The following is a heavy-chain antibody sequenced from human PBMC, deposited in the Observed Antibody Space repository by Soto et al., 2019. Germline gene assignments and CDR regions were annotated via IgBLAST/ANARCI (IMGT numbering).Heavy chain of an antibody. J-gene: IGHJ4*02. CDR3: GKEDYGDYFFDF. D-gene: IGHD4-17*01. CDR1: GYTFTNYA. Sequence: ASVKVSCKASGYTFTNYAIHWVRQAPGQRLEWMGWINAGNGNTKYSEKFQGRVTITRDTFASTAYMEVSSLRAEDTAVYYCGKEDYGDYFFDFWGQGTLVTVSS. V-gene: IGHV1-3*01. CDR2: INAGNGNT.